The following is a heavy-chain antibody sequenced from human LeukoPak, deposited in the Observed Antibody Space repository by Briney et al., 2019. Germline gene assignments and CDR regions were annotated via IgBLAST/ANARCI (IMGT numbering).Heavy chain of an antibody. CDR2: ISSSGSYI. J-gene: IGHJ4*02. CDR1: GFTFSIYS. Sequence: GGSLRLSCAASGFTFSIYSMDWVRQAPGKGLEWVSSISSSGSYIYYADSLKGRFTISRDNAKNSLYLQMNSLRAEDTAVYYCARDPRIRHFDYWGQGTLVTVSS. D-gene: IGHD5-18*01. CDR3: ARDPRIRHFDY. V-gene: IGHV3-21*01.